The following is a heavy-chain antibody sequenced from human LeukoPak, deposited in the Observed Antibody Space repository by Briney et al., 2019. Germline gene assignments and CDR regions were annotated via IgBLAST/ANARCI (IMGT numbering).Heavy chain of an antibody. Sequence: GGSLRLSCAASGFTFSSYAMSWVRQAPGKGLEWVSYISSSGSTIYYADSVKGRFTISRDNAKNSLYLQMNSLRAEDTAVYYCAREGRAIAAALALDYWGQGTLVTVSS. CDR1: GFTFSSYA. J-gene: IGHJ4*02. CDR2: ISSSGSTI. CDR3: AREGRAIAAALALDY. V-gene: IGHV3-48*04. D-gene: IGHD6-13*01.